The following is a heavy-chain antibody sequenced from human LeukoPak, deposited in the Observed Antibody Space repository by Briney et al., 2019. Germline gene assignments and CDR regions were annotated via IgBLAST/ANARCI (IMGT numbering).Heavy chain of an antibody. Sequence: SETLSLTCTVSGGSITSSFYYWGWIRQPPGKGLEWIGSISYSGSTYYNPSLKSRVTISVDTSKNQFSLKLSSVTAADTAVYYCARVWLVVYSSPPGAFDIWGQGTMVTVSS. J-gene: IGHJ3*02. V-gene: IGHV4-39*07. CDR3: ARVWLVVYSSPPGAFDI. CDR2: ISYSGST. D-gene: IGHD6-19*01. CDR1: GGSITSSFYY.